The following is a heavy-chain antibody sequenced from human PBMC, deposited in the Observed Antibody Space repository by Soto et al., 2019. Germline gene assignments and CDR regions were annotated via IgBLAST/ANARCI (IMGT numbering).Heavy chain of an antibody. D-gene: IGHD3-3*01. CDR3: ARVGATIFGVAN. V-gene: IGHV4-34*01. Sequence: SETLSLTCAVYGGSFSGYYWSWIRQPPGKGLEWIGEINHSGSTNYNPSLKSRVTISVDTSKNQFSLKLSSVTAADTAVYYCARVGATIFGVANWGQGTLVTVPQ. CDR1: GGSFSGYY. J-gene: IGHJ4*02. CDR2: INHSGST.